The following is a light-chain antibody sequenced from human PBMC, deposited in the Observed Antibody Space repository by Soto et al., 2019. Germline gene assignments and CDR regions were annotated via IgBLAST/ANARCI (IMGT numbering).Light chain of an antibody. Sequence: QSVLTQPPSVSAAPGQKVTISCSGSSSNIGNSYVSWYQQLPGTAPKLLIYDNNKRPSGIPDRFSGSKSGTSATLGITGLQTGDEADYDCGTWDTSLSAGIFAGGTKLTVL. J-gene: IGLJ2*01. CDR1: SSNIGNSY. CDR2: DNN. CDR3: GTWDTSLSAGI. V-gene: IGLV1-51*01.